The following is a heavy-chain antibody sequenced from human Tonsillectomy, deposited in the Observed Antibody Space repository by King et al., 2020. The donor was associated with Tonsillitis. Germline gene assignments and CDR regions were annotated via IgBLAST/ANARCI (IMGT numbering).Heavy chain of an antibody. J-gene: IGHJ5*02. CDR3: ARRAYSSSWYVPWFDP. Sequence: VQLQQWGAGLLKPSETLSLTCAVYGGSFSGYYWSWIRQPPGKGLEWIGEINHSGSTNYNPSLKSRVTISVDTSKNQFSLKLSSVTAADTAVYYCARRAYSSSWYVPWFDPWGQGPLVTVSS. D-gene: IGHD6-13*01. CDR2: INHSGST. V-gene: IGHV4-34*01. CDR1: GGSFSGYY.